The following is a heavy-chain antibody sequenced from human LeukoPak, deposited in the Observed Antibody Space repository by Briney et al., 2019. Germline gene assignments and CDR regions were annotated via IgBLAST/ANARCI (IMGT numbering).Heavy chain of an antibody. CDR3: ARQGGSYPDAFDI. Sequence: GESLKIACKGSGYSFTSYWIGWVRQMPGKGLEWMGGIYPGDSDTRYSPSFQGQVTISADKSISTAYRQWSSLKASDTAMYYCARQGGSYPDAFDIWGQGTMVTASS. V-gene: IGHV5-51*01. D-gene: IGHD1-26*01. CDR1: GYSFTSYW. J-gene: IGHJ3*02. CDR2: IYPGDSDT.